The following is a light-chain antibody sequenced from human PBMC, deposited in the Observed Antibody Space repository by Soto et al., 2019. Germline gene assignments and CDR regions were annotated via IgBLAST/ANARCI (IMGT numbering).Light chain of an antibody. CDR3: CSYAGSYTFVI. J-gene: IGLJ2*01. CDR2: DVN. V-gene: IGLV2-11*01. Sequence: QSALTQPRSVSGSPGQSITISCTGTSNDVGGYNYVSWYQQHPGKAPKLLIYDVNKRPSWVPDRFSGSKSGNTASLTISGLQAEDEADYHCCSYAGSYTFVIFGGGTKLTVL. CDR1: SNDVGGYNY.